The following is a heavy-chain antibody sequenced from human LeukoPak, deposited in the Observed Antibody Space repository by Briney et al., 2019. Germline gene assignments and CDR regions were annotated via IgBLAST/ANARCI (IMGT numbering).Heavy chain of an antibody. CDR3: AIFRWGSTWYYAEH. J-gene: IGHJ1*01. CDR1: GFTVSSNY. CDR2: IYTDGGT. V-gene: IGHV3-53*01. Sequence: GGSLRLSCIGSGFTVSSNYMTWVRQAPGKGLEWLSLIYTDGGTNYAGSVKGRFTISRDNSKNTLYLQMNSLTADDTAVYYCAIFRWGSTWYYAEHWGQGTLVTVSS. D-gene: IGHD6-13*01.